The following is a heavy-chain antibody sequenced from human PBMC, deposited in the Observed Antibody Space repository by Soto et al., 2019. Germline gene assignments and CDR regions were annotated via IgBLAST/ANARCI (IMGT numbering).Heavy chain of an antibody. CDR1: GGFINSGGYC. V-gene: IGHV4-31*03. CDR2: ISYGGST. CDR3: SRGILV. Sequence: QVQLQESGPGLVKPSQTLSLTCTVSGGFINSGGYCWSWIRQHPGKGLDWIGCISYGGSTSYNPSPKSRVTISVDTSKNQFSLKLTSVTAAHTAVYYCSRGILVWGQGALITVSS. J-gene: IGHJ4*02. D-gene: IGHD5-18*01.